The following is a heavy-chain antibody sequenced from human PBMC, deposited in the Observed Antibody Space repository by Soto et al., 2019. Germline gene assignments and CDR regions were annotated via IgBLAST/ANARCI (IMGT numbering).Heavy chain of an antibody. CDR1: GFTLSSPT. D-gene: IGHD3-22*01. Sequence: ASVKVSCKASGFTLSSPTVQWVRQTRGQRFEWIGWIVVGSGNRNYAQKFQERVTITRDMYTSTAYMELSSLTSGDTAVYYCVADQGDTYYRLGYWGQGTRVTVSS. J-gene: IGHJ4*02. V-gene: IGHV1-58*01. CDR2: IVVGSGNR. CDR3: VADQGDTYYRLGY.